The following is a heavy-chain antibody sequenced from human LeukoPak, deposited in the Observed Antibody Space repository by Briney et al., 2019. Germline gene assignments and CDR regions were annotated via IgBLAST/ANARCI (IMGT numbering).Heavy chain of an antibody. D-gene: IGHD3-22*01. CDR1: GGSISSYY. CDR3: ARDRGGYPFDP. J-gene: IGHJ5*02. Sequence: SETLSLTCTVSGGSISSYYWSWIRQPPGKGLEWIGYIYCSGSTNYNPSLKSRVTISVDTSKNQFSLKLSSVTAADTAVYYCARDRGGYPFDPWGQGTLVTVSS. V-gene: IGHV4-59*01. CDR2: IYCSGST.